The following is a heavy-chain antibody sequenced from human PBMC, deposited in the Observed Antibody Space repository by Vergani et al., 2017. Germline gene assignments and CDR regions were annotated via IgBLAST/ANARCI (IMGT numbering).Heavy chain of an antibody. CDR2: IRNIAYGETT. CDR3: SRGRGYSFGYSDY. V-gene: IGHV3-49*04. D-gene: IGHD5-18*01. CDR1: GFSFGDYA. J-gene: IGHJ4*02. Sequence: EVQLVKSGGGLVTPGRSLRLSCAASGFSFGDYAMTWVRQAPGKGLEWVAFIRNIAYGETTEYAASVKGRFTISRDESKRLAYLQLSGLKTEDTAVYFCSRGRGYSFGYSDYWGQGTLVTVSS.